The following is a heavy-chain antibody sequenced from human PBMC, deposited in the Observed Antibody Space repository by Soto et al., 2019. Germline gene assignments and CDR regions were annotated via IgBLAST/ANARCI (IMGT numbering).Heavy chain of an antibody. CDR2: ISAYNGNT. CDR3: ARDLMSSDYDFWSGYLDAFDI. V-gene: IGHV1-18*01. J-gene: IGHJ3*02. D-gene: IGHD3-3*01. CDR1: GYTFTSYG. Sequence: ASVKVSCKASGYTFTSYGISWVRQAPGQGLEWMGWISAYNGNTNYAQKLQGRVTMTQDTSKSTAYMELRSLRSDDTAVYYCARDLMSSDYDFWSGYLDAFDIWGQGTMVTVSS.